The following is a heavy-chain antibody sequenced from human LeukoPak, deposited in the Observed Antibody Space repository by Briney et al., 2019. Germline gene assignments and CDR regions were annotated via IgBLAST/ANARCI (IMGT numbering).Heavy chain of an antibody. J-gene: IGHJ4*02. CDR2: IYYSGST. Sequence: PSETLSLTCTVSGGSISSYYWSWIRQPPGKGLEWLGYIYYSGSTNYNPSLKSRVTISVDTSKNQFSLKLSSVTAAATAVSYWARGGRDGYTLDYWGRGTLVNVSS. V-gene: IGHV4-59*01. CDR3: ARGGRDGYTLDY. D-gene: IGHD5-24*01. CDR1: GGSISSYY.